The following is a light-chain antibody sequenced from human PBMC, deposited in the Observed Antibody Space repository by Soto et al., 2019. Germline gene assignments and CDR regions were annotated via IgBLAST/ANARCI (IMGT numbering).Light chain of an antibody. Sequence: VLTQAPVTLSLSPGETATLFCKASQSVGIYLGWFQQKPGQAPRVLFYDATNRSGGVPDRFSSSGSGTEFTLSISNLEAEESAVYYCKQRAIWPPLSFGGGTKLEIK. V-gene: IGKV3-11*01. J-gene: IGKJ4*01. CDR2: DAT. CDR3: KQRAIWPPLS. CDR1: QSVGIY.